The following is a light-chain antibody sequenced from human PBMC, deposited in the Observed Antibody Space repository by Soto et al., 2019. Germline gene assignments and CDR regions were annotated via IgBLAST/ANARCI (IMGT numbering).Light chain of an antibody. V-gene: IGKV4-1*01. CDR3: QEYFTSPQT. Sequence: DIVMTQSPDSLAVSLGERATINCKSSQSVLYSSNNKNYLAWYQQKPGQPPKLLIYWASTREAGVPDRFSGSGAGTDFTLSISTLEAEGLGVYHCQEYFTSPQTFGQGTKVEIK. J-gene: IGKJ1*01. CDR2: WAS. CDR1: QSVLYSSNNKNY.